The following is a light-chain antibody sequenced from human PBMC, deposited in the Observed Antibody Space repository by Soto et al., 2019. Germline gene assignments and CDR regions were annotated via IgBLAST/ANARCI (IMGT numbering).Light chain of an antibody. J-gene: IGKJ1*01. CDR3: QQYTDWPLT. Sequence: EIVMTQSPVTLSLSPGERATLSCRASESVSNNLAWYQQKAGQAPRLLIYGASTRATGIPARFSGSGSGTEFTLAISSLQSEDFAVYYCQQYTDWPLTFGQGTKVEVK. CDR2: GAS. CDR1: ESVSNN. V-gene: IGKV3-15*01.